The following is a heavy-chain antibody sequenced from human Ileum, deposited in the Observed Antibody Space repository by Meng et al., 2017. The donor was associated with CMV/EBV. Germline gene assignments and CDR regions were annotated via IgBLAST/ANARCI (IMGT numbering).Heavy chain of an antibody. D-gene: IGHD1-1*01. CDR1: KFTFSSHY. J-gene: IGHJ4*02. Sequence: GESLKISCEASKFTFSSHYMHWVRQAPGKGLEWVAFISHDGKSESYADSVKGRFTISRDNSENTLFLQMNSLRPEDTAVYYCARVEFYVMSPFFDSWGQGTLVTVSS. CDR3: ARVEFYVMSPFFDS. CDR2: ISHDGKSE. V-gene: IGHV3-30*03.